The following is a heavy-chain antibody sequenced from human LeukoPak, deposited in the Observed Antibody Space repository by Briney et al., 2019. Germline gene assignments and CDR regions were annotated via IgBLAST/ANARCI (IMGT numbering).Heavy chain of an antibody. CDR3: AKGKVVPATIYDY. CDR2: FSGGGGNP. D-gene: IGHD2-2*02. V-gene: IGHV3-23*01. J-gene: IGHJ4*02. CDR1: GFTFSSYA. Sequence: GGSLRLSCAASGFTFSSYAMSWVRQAPGEGLEWVSGFSGGGGNPDYAESVKGRFTISRDNSKNTLHLQINSLRAEGTAIYYCAKGKVVPATIYDYWGQGTLVTVSS.